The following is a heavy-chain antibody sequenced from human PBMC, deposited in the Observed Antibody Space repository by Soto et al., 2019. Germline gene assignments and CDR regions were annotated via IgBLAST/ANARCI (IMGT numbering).Heavy chain of an antibody. CDR2: IYHSGST. Sequence: SETLSLTCAVSGGSISSGGYSWSWIRQPPGKGLEWIGYIYHSGSTYYNPSLKSRVTISVDRSKNQFSLKLSSVTAADTAVYYCARGYYDSSTNWFDPWGQGTLVTVSS. D-gene: IGHD3-22*01. V-gene: IGHV4-30-2*01. CDR1: GGSISSGGYS. CDR3: ARGYYDSSTNWFDP. J-gene: IGHJ5*02.